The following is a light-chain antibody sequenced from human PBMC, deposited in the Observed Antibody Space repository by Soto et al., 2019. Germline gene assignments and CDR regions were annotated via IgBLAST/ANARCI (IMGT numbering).Light chain of an antibody. CDR1: SGYSNYK. J-gene: IGLJ1*01. CDR3: GADHGSGSNVVYV. Sequence: QAVVTQPPSASASLGASVTLTCTLSSGYSNYKVDWYQQRPGKGPRFVMRVGTGGIVGSKGDGIPDRFSVLGSGLNRYLTIKNILEEDEGDYHCGADHGSGSNVVYVFGTGTKVTVL. V-gene: IGLV9-49*01. CDR2: VGTGGIVG.